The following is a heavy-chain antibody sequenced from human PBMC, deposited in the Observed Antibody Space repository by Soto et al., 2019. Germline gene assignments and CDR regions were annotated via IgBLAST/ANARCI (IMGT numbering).Heavy chain of an antibody. V-gene: IGHV1-3*01. CDR3: VKIDYCSSTSCSPSGAFDI. Sequence: ASVKVSCKASGYTFTSYAMHWVRQAPGQRLEWMGWINAGNGNTKYSQKFQGRVTITRDTSASTAYMELSSLRSEDTAVYYCVKIDYCSSTSCSPSGAFDIWGQGTMVTVSS. CDR2: INAGNGNT. CDR1: GYTFTSYA. J-gene: IGHJ3*02. D-gene: IGHD2-2*01.